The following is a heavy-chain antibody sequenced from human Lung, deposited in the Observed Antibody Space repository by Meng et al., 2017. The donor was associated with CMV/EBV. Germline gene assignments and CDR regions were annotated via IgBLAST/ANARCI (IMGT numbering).Heavy chain of an antibody. V-gene: IGHV3-30*03. D-gene: IGHD3-16*02. Sequence: GESXKISCAASGFTFSSYAMHWVRQAPGTGLEWVAVISYDRSNKNYVDTVKGRFTISRDNSTNTLFLLMNSLRPEDTAVYYCVRAPTYSYTRRSEPAHYGMDVXGQGXTVTVSS. CDR2: ISYDRSNK. CDR3: VRAPTYSYTRRSEPAHYGMDV. J-gene: IGHJ6*02. CDR1: GFTFSSYA.